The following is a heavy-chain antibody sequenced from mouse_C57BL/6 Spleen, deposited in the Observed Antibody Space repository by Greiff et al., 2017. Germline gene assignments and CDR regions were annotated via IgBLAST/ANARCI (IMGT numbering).Heavy chain of an antibody. J-gene: IGHJ2*01. CDR1: GYTFTSYW. CDR3: ARWGDYGSSRYYFDY. Sequence: QVQLQQPGAELVKPGASVKLSCKASGYTFTSYWMHWVKQRPGQGLEWIGMIHPNSGSTNYNEKFKSKATLTVDKSSSTAYMQLSSLTSEDSAVYYCARWGDYGSSRYYFDYWGQGTTLTVSS. V-gene: IGHV1-64*01. D-gene: IGHD1-1*01. CDR2: IHPNSGST.